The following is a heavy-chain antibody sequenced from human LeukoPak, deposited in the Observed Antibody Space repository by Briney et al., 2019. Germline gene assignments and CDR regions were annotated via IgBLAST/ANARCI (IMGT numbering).Heavy chain of an antibody. CDR1: GFTFNNYE. Sequence: GGSLRLSCAASGFTFNNYEMNWVRQAPGKGLEWVSYISSSSSSIYYADSVKGRFTISRDNAKNSLFLQMNSLRAEDTAVYHCARESHAFGIWGQGTMVTVSS. CDR3: ARESHAFGI. CDR2: ISSSSSSI. V-gene: IGHV3-48*03. J-gene: IGHJ3*02.